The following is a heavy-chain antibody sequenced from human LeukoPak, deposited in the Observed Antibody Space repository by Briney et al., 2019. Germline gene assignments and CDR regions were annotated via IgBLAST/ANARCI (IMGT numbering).Heavy chain of an antibody. D-gene: IGHD5-18*01. Sequence: GGSLRLSCAASGFTFSSYWMSWVRQAPGKGLEWVANIKQDGSEKYYVDSVKGRFTISRDNAKNSLYLQMNSLRAEDTAVYYCARGSGYSYGYFDYWGQGTLATVSS. J-gene: IGHJ4*02. V-gene: IGHV3-7*01. CDR3: ARGSGYSYGYFDY. CDR2: IKQDGSEK. CDR1: GFTFSSYW.